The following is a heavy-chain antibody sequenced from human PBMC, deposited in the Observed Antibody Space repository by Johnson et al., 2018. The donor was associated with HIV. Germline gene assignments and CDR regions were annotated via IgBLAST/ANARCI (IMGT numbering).Heavy chain of an antibody. V-gene: IGHV3-33*01. Sequence: QVQLVESGGGVVQPGRSLRLSCAASGFTFSSYGMHWVRQAPGKGLEWVAIIWYDGSNKYYADSVKGRFTISRDNSKNTLYLQRNSLRAEDTAVYYCASGCRDGYTCDAFDIWGQGTLVTVSS. D-gene: IGHD5-24*01. CDR2: IWYDGSNK. J-gene: IGHJ3*02. CDR1: GFTFSSYG. CDR3: ASGCRDGYTCDAFDI.